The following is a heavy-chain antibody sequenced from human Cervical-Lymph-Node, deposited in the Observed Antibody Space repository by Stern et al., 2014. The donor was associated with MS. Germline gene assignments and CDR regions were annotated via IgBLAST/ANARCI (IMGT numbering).Heavy chain of an antibody. Sequence: EVQLLESGGGLVQPGGSLRLSCAASGFAFNNYNMNWVRQAPGKGLEWFSYITSTKNSIYYADSVKGRFTISRDNAGNSLHLQMNSLRVEDTAVYYCARGGYCGGGDCSNRYFDLWGRGTLVTVSS. J-gene: IGHJ2*01. D-gene: IGHD2-21*01. CDR1: GFAFNNYN. V-gene: IGHV3-48*01. CDR3: ARGGYCGGGDCSNRYFDL. CDR2: ITSTKNSI.